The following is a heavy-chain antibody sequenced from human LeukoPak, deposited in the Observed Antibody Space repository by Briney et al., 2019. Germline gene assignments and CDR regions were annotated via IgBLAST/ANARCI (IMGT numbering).Heavy chain of an antibody. D-gene: IGHD1-26*01. CDR3: AREVGASEIDY. J-gene: IGHJ4*02. CDR2: ISSSGSTI. Sequence: GGSLRLSCAASGFTFSSYEMNWVRQAPGKGLEWVSYISSSGSTIYYADSVKGRLTISRDNAKNSLYLQMNSLRAEDTAVYYCAREVGASEIDYWGQGTLVTVSS. V-gene: IGHV3-48*03. CDR1: GFTFSSYE.